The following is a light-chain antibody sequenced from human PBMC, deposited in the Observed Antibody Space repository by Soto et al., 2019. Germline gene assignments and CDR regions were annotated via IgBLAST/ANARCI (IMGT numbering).Light chain of an antibody. CDR2: WAS. Sequence: DIVMTQSPDSLAVSLGERATINCKSSQSVLYSSNNKNFLAWYQQKAGQPPKLLITWASTRESGVPDRFSGSGSGTDFTLTISSLQAEDVAVYYCQQYYNSITFGQGTRLEIK. CDR1: QSVLYSSNNKNF. CDR3: QQYYNSIT. J-gene: IGKJ5*01. V-gene: IGKV4-1*01.